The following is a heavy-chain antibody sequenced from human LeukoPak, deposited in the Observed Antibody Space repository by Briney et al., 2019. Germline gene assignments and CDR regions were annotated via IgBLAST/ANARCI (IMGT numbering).Heavy chain of an antibody. V-gene: IGHV3-7*01. CDR3: AREGPGGSSSRYNWFDP. CDR1: GFTFSSFW. D-gene: IGHD6-6*01. J-gene: IGHJ5*02. Sequence: PGGSLRLSCAASGFTFSSFWMSWVRQAPGKGLEWVANIKQDGSVKYYVDSVKGRFTISRDNAKNSLYLQMNSLRAEDTAVYYCAREGPGGSSSRYNWFDPWGQGTLVTVSS. CDR2: IKQDGSVK.